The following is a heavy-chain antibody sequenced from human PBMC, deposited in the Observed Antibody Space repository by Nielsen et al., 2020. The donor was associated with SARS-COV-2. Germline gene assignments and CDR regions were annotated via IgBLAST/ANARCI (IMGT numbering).Heavy chain of an antibody. Sequence: ASVKVSCKASGYTFTSYYMHWVRQAPGQGLEWMGIINPSGGSTSYAQKFQGRVTMTRDTSTSTVYMELSSLRSEDTAVYYCARGGSVVAALLYFDYWGQGTLVTVSS. CDR2: INPSGGST. D-gene: IGHD2-15*01. V-gene: IGHV1-46*01. J-gene: IGHJ4*02. CDR1: GYTFTSYY. CDR3: ARGGSVVAALLYFDY.